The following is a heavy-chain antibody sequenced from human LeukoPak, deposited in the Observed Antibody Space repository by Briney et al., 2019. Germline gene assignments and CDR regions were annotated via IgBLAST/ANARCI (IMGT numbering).Heavy chain of an antibody. CDR3: ASLDGYYDSSGPWSGY. CDR1: GFTFSSYS. CDR2: ISSSSSYI. J-gene: IGHJ4*02. V-gene: IGHV3-21*01. Sequence: GGPLRLSCAASGFTFSSYSMNWVRQAPGKGLEWVSSISSSSSYIYYADSVKGRFTISRDNAKNSLYLQMNSLRAEDTAVYYCASLDGYYDSSGPWSGYWGQGTLVTVSS. D-gene: IGHD3-22*01.